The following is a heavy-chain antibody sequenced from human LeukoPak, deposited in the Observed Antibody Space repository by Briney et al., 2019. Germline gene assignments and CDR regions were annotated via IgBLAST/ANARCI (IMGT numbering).Heavy chain of an antibody. V-gene: IGHV3-21*01. D-gene: IGHD4-11*01. CDR2: ISSSSSYM. J-gene: IGHJ4*02. Sequence: KPGGSLRLSCAASGFTFSSYNMNWVRQAPGKGLEWVSSISSSSSYMYYADSVKGRFTISRDNAKNSLYLQMNSLRAEDTAVYYCARAAAYSHWGQGTLVIASS. CDR3: ARAAAYSH. CDR1: GFTFSSYN.